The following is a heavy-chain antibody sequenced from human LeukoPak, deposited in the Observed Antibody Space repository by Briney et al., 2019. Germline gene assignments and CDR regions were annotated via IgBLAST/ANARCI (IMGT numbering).Heavy chain of an antibody. Sequence: SETLSLTCTVSGDSISTYHWNWIRKPPGKGLEWIGYMQSNGNSKYNPSLKSRVTISVDTSKNQFSLKLNSVTAADTAVYYCARRYNRGSLDYWGQGTLATVSS. CDR1: GDSISTYH. D-gene: IGHD6-19*01. J-gene: IGHJ4*02. CDR2: MQSNGNS. CDR3: ARRYNRGSLDY. V-gene: IGHV4-4*09.